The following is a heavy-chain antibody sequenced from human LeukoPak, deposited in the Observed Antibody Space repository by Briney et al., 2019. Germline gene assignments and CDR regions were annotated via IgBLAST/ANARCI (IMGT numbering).Heavy chain of an antibody. J-gene: IGHJ4*02. Sequence: GGSLRLSCAASGFTFSSYWMHWVRQVPGKGLAWVSRIDEFGSVTNSADSVQGRFSISRDNAKNAPYLQMNSLRAEDTAVYYCVRDMFGGRDYWGQGTLVTVSS. V-gene: IGHV3-74*01. D-gene: IGHD3-10*02. CDR3: VRDMFGGRDY. CDR2: IDEFGSVT. CDR1: GFTFSSYW.